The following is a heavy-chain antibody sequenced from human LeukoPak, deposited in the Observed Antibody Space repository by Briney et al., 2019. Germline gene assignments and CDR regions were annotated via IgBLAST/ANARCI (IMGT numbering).Heavy chain of an antibody. D-gene: IGHD3-10*01. CDR2: ISSSSSTI. CDR1: GFTFSSYS. Sequence: SGGSLRLSCAASGFTFSSYSMNWVRQAPGKGLEWVSYISSSSSTIYYADSVKGRFTISRGNAKNSLYLQMNSLRAEDTAVYYCARSPHMVRGAFDYWGQGTLVTVSS. CDR3: ARSPHMVRGAFDY. V-gene: IGHV3-48*01. J-gene: IGHJ4*02.